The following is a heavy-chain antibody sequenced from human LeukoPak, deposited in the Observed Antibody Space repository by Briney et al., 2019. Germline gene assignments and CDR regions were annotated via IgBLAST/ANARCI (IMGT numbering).Heavy chain of an antibody. J-gene: IGHJ4*02. CDR2: ISWNSGTI. V-gene: IGHV3-9*01. D-gene: IGHD4-23*01. CDR3: ARSTVVTPSVDY. Sequence: PGRSLRLSCAGSGFIFNNYAMHWVRQPPGKGLEWVSGISWNSGTIDYADSVRGRFTISRDNAKNSLYLQMNSLRAEDTAVYYCARSTVVTPSVDYWGQGTLVTVSS. CDR1: GFIFNNYA.